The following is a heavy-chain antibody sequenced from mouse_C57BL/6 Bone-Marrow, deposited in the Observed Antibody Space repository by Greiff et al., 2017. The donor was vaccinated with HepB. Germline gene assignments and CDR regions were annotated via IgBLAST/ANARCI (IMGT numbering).Heavy chain of an antibody. CDR1: GYTFTSYW. V-gene: IGHV1-53*01. CDR2: INPSNGGT. D-gene: IGHD1-1*01. Sequence: VQLQQPGTELVKPGASVKLSCKASGYTFTSYWMHWVKQRPGQGLEWIGNINPSNGGTNYNEKFKSKATLTVDKSSSTAYMQLSSLTSEDSAVYYCARWNYYYYGSSHAMDYWGQGTSVTVSS. J-gene: IGHJ4*01. CDR3: ARWNYYYYGSSHAMDY.